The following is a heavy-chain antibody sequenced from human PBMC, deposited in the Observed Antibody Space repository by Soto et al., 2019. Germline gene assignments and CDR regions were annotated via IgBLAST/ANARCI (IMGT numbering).Heavy chain of an antibody. J-gene: IGHJ6*02. Sequence: EVQLVESGGGLVKPGGSLRLSCPVSGFTFSSYSMNWVRQAPGKGLEWVSSISSSSSYIYYADSVKGRFTISRDNAKNSLSLQMNSPRAEDTAVYYCARKLGPTDYYFVMDVWGQGTTVTVSS. V-gene: IGHV3-21*06. CDR3: ARKLGPTDYYFVMDV. CDR2: ISSSSSYI. D-gene: IGHD7-27*01. CDR1: GFTFSSYS.